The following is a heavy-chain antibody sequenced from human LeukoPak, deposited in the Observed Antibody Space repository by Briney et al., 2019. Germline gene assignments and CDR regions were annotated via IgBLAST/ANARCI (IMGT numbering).Heavy chain of an antibody. D-gene: IGHD3-10*01. CDR3: AREGAYGSGSYWGYYYGMDV. Sequence: ASVKVSCKASGYTFTSYPLHWVRQAPGQGLEWMGWINAGNGNTKYSQKFQGRVTITRDTSASTAYMELSSLRSEDTAVYYCAREGAYGSGSYWGYYYGMDVWGQGTTVTVSS. CDR2: INAGNGNT. J-gene: IGHJ6*02. CDR1: GYTFTSYP. V-gene: IGHV1-3*01.